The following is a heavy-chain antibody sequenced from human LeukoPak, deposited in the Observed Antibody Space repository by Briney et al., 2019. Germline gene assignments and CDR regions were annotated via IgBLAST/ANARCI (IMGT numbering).Heavy chain of an antibody. CDR2: IRYDGSNK. V-gene: IGHV3-30*02. Sequence: GGSLRLSCAASGFTFSSYGMHWVRQAPGKGLGWVAFIRYDGSNKYYADSVKGRFTISRDNSKNTLYLQMNSLRAEDTAVYYCARQDCSSTSCYMDVWGKGTTVTVSS. J-gene: IGHJ6*03. D-gene: IGHD2-2*01. CDR1: GFTFSSYG. CDR3: ARQDCSSTSCYMDV.